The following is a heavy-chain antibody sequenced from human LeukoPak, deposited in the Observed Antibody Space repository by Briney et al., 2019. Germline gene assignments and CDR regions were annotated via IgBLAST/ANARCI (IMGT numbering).Heavy chain of an antibody. V-gene: IGHV4-39*07. CDR2: IYYSGGT. J-gene: IGHJ4*02. CDR3: ARFQYPRGSVLDRNTYYFDY. Sequence: PSETLSLTCTVSGGSFSNSPNYWGWVRQPPGEGLEWIGNIYYSGGTYYNPSLKSRVTISLDRSKNQFSLRLNSVTAADTAFYFCARFQYPRGSVLDRNTYYFDYWGQEALVTVSS. D-gene: IGHD1-14*01. CDR1: GGSFSNSPNY.